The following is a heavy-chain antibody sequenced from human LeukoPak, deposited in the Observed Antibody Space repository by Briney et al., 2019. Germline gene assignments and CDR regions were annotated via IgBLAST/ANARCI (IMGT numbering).Heavy chain of an antibody. CDR2: IYTSGST. J-gene: IGHJ4*02. D-gene: IGHD3-3*01. CDR3: ARESGFWSGYYSDY. CDR1: GGSISSGSYY. Sequence: SETLSLTCTVSGGSISSGSYYWSWIRQPAGKGLEWIGRIYTSGSTNYNPSLKSRVTISVHTSKNQFSLKLSSVTAADTAVYYCARESGFWSGYYSDYWGQGTLVTVSS. V-gene: IGHV4-61*02.